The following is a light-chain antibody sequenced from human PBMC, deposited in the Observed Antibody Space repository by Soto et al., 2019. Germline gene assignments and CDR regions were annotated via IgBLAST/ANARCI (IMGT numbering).Light chain of an antibody. J-gene: IGKJ1*01. CDR3: QQYNNWPPWT. Sequence: EIVMTQSPATLSVSPGERATLSCRASQSVSSNLAWYQQKPGQAPRLLIYGASTRATGIPARFSGSGPGTDFTLTFSSLQSKAVAVYDCQQYNNWPPWTFGQGTKVEIK. V-gene: IGKV3-15*01. CDR1: QSVSSN. CDR2: GAS.